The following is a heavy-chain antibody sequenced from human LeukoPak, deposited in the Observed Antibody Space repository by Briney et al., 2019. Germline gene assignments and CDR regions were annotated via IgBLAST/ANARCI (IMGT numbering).Heavy chain of an antibody. D-gene: IGHD6-13*01. CDR1: GGSINSINYY. J-gene: IGHJ4*02. CDR3: ARVTGYVMEDYFDY. Sequence: SETLSLTCTVSGGSINSINYYWGWVRQPPGKGLEWIGNIYYSGPTYYNPSLKSRVTISIDTSKNQFSLKLSSVTAADTAVYYCARVTGYVMEDYFDYWGQGTLVTVSS. V-gene: IGHV4-39*07. CDR2: IYYSGPT.